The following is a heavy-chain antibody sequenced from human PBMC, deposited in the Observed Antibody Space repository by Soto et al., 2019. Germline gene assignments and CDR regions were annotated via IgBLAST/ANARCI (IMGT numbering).Heavy chain of an antibody. Sequence: QVQLVQSGAEVKKPGSSVKVSCKASGGTFSSYAISWVRQAPGQGLEWMGGIIPIFGTANYAQKFQGRVTITADKSTSAAYMELRSLRCEDTAVYCCARDEAAAAPYNWFDPWGQGPLVTVSS. CDR3: ARDEAAAAPYNWFDP. V-gene: IGHV1-69*06. J-gene: IGHJ5*02. CDR2: IIPIFGTA. D-gene: IGHD6-13*01. CDR1: GGTFSSYA.